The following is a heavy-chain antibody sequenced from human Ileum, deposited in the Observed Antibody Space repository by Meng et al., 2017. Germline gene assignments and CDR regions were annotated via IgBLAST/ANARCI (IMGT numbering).Heavy chain of an antibody. V-gene: IGHV4-34*01. CDR2: ISHYGKT. J-gene: IGHJ1*01. D-gene: IGHD3-22*01. Sequence: VHLHQWGAGLLKPSATLALPCAVLGESLNDNWWSWIHQTPGKGLEWIGEISHYGKTNYNPSLKSRVMISLDTSRDQFSLRLTSVTAADAAVYYCARVDFRGDSRDSCGLSHWGQGTLVTVSS. CDR1: GESLNDNW. CDR3: ARVDFRGDSRDSCGLSH.